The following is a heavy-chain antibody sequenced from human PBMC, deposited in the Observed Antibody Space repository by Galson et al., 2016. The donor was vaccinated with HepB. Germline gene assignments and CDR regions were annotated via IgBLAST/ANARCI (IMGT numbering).Heavy chain of an antibody. J-gene: IGHJ4*02. CDR3: STDGGGYCDY. CDR1: GSSFSNAW. Sequence: SLRLSCAAAGSSFSNAWMNWVRQAPGKGLEWVGRIKSRSDGGTTHYAAPVKGRFTISRDDSKNTLYLQMNSLKTEDTAVYYCSTDGGGYCDYWGQGTLVTVSS. D-gene: IGHD2-21*01. CDR2: IKSRSDGGTT. V-gene: IGHV3-15*07.